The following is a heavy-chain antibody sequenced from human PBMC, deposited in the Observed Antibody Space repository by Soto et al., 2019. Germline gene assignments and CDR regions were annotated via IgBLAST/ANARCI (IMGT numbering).Heavy chain of an antibody. D-gene: IGHD3-10*01. CDR2: IYYSGST. CDR3: GRRPTYYYGSGSYYLRDY. J-gene: IGHJ4*02. CDR1: GGSISSYY. Sequence: PSETLSLTCTVSGGSISSYYWSWIRQPPGKGLEWIGYIYYSGSTNYNPSLKSRVTISVDTSKNQFSLKLSSVTAADTAVYYCGRRPTYYYGSGSYYLRDYWGQGTLVTVSS. V-gene: IGHV4-59*01.